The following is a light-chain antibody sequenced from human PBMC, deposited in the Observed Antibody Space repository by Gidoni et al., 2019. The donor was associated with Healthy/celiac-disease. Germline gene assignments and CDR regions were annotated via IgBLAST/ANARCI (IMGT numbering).Light chain of an antibody. V-gene: IGLV1-40*01. CDR1: SSNIGAGYD. Sequence: QSVLTQPPSVSGSPRQRVPISCTGSSSNIGAGYDVHWYQQLPGTAPNLLIYGNSNRPSGVPDRFSGSKSGTSASLAITGLQAEDEADYYCQSYDSSLSGDVVFGGGTKLTVL. CDR2: GNS. J-gene: IGLJ2*01. CDR3: QSYDSSLSGDVV.